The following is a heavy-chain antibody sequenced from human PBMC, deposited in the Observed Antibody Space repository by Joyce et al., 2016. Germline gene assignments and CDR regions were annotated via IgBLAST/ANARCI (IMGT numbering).Heavy chain of an antibody. CDR1: GFLVTDYG. CDR3: AREVGATRLDY. J-gene: IGHJ4*02. CDR2: INRNGRTT. V-gene: IGHV3-23*01. Sequence: EVRLLESGGNLIKPGGSLRLSCAASGFLVTDYGMNWVRQAPGKGLEWVSGINRNGRTTYYADSVKGRFTISRDDIKNVLYLQMDRLRVGETAIYYCAREVGATRLDYWGQGTPVTVSS. D-gene: IGHD1-26*01.